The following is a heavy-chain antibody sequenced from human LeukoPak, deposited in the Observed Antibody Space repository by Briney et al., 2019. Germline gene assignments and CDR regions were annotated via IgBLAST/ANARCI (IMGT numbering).Heavy chain of an antibody. V-gene: IGHV3-30*02. J-gene: IGHJ4*02. D-gene: IGHD4-11*01. CDR1: GFTFSNYG. CDR3: ATNSNYNFDS. CDR2: IRYDGSNK. Sequence: GGSLRLSCAASGFTFSNYGMHWVRQAPGKGLEWVAFIRYDGSNKYYTDSVKGRFTISRDNSKNTLYLQMNSLGPEDTAVYYCATNSNYNFDSWGQGILVTVSS.